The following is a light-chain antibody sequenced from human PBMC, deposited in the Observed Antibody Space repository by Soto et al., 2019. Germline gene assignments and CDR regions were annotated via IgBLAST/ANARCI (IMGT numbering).Light chain of an antibody. V-gene: IGKV3-20*01. J-gene: IGKJ4*01. Sequence: EIVLTQSPGTLSLSPGERATLSCRASQSVSSSYLAWYQQKPGQAPRLLIYGASSRATGIPDRFSGSGSGTDFTLTISGLQSEDSAVYYCQQYNDWPPELTFGGGTEVEIK. CDR3: QQYNDWPPELT. CDR2: GAS. CDR1: QSVSSSY.